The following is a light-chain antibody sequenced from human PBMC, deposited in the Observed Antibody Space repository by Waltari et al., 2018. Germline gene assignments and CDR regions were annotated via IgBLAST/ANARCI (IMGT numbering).Light chain of an antibody. V-gene: IGKV3-20*01. Sequence: EIVLTQSPGTLSLSPGERATLSCRASQSVRNNYLAWYQQKPGQAPRLLIYGASSRAAGIPDRFSGSGSGTDFTLTISRLEPKDFAVYYCQQYGSSSLTFGGGTKVESK. CDR3: QQYGSSSLT. CDR1: QSVRNNY. CDR2: GAS. J-gene: IGKJ4*01.